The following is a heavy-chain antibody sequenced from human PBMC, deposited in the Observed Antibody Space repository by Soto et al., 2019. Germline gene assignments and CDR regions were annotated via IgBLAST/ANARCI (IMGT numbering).Heavy chain of an antibody. V-gene: IGHV3-23*01. CDR1: GFTFSSYA. CDR2: ISGSGGST. J-gene: IGHJ3*02. CDR3: AKSSRGPSRGGGWYRDAFDI. D-gene: IGHD6-19*01. Sequence: GGSLRLSCAASGFTFSSYAMSWVRQAPGKGLEWVSAISGSGGSTYYADSVKGRFTISRDNSKNTLYLQMNSLRAEDTAVYYCAKSSRGPSRGGGWYRDAFDIWGQGTMVTVSS.